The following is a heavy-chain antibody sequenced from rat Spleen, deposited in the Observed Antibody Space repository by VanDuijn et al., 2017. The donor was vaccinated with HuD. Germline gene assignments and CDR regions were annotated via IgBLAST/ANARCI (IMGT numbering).Heavy chain of an antibody. J-gene: IGHJ2*01. CDR2: ISSGGST. CDR3: ARLRSGVMDA. CDR1: GFSLTSYT. Sequence: QVQLKESGPGLVQPSQTLSLTCTVSGFSLTSYTVSWVRQPPGKGLEWIAAISSGGSTDYNSALKSRLSISRDISKSQLFLKMNSLQTEDTATYYCARLRSGVMDAWGQGVMVTVSS. V-gene: IGHV2-6*01. D-gene: IGHD1-11*01.